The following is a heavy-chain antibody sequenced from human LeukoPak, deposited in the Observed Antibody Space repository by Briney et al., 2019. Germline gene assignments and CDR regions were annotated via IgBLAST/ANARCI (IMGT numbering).Heavy chain of an antibody. V-gene: IGHV3-20*04. CDR3: ARGLDYSNANWFDP. CDR1: GFTFDDYG. J-gene: IGHJ5*02. CDR2: INWNGGST. Sequence: GGSLRLSCAASGFTFDDYGMSWVRQAPGKGLEWVSGINWNGGSTGYADSVKGRFTISRDNAKNSLYLQMNSLRAGDTALYYCARGLDYSNANWFDPWGQGTLVTVSS. D-gene: IGHD4-11*01.